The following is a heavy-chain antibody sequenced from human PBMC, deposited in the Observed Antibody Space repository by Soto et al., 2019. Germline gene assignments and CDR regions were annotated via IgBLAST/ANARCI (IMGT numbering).Heavy chain of an antibody. D-gene: IGHD4-17*01. J-gene: IGHJ5*02. CDR2: IYDGGST. CDR3: ARGDGDYGRRLDP. V-gene: IGHV3-66*01. CDR1: GFTVTTNY. Sequence: EVQLVESGGGLVQPGGSLRLSCAASGFTVTTNYVSWVRQAPGKGLERVSIIYDGGSTYYADSVKGRFTISRDNSKNTVFLQMNSLRVEDTAVYYCARGDGDYGRRLDPWGQGTLVTVSS.